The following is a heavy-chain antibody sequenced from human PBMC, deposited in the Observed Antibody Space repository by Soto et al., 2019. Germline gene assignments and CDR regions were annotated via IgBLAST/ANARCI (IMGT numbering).Heavy chain of an antibody. CDR3: AREFELRLGELSLKWLDP. Sequence: PGGSLRLSCVASGFSLRSYWMMWVRQAPGKGLEWVADIWYEGTNIYYAESVKGRFTISRDNSKNTLYLQMNSLRAEGTAVYYCAREFELRLGELSLKWLDPWGQGTLVTVSS. V-gene: IGHV3-33*08. CDR1: GFSLRSYW. D-gene: IGHD3-16*02. J-gene: IGHJ5*02. CDR2: IWYEGTNI.